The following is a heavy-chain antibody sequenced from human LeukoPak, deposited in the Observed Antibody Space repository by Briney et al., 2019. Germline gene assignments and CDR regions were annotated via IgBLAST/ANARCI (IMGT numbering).Heavy chain of an antibody. CDR2: ISAYNGNT. CDR1: GYTFTSYD. J-gene: IGHJ4*02. Sequence: ASVKVSCKASGYTFTSYDINWVRQATGQGLEWMGWISAYNGNTNYAQKLQGRVTMTTDTSTSTAYMELRSLRSDDTAVYYCARDRYYGSGSYLDYWGQGTLVTVSS. D-gene: IGHD3-10*01. CDR3: ARDRYYGSGSYLDY. V-gene: IGHV1-18*01.